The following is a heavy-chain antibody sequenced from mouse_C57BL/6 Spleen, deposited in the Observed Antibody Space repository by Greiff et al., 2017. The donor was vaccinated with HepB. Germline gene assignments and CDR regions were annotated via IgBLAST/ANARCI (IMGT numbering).Heavy chain of an antibody. D-gene: IGHD2-1*01. Sequence: EVMLVESGGGLVKPGGSLKLSCAASGFTFSDYGMHWVRQAPEKGLEWVAYISSGSSTIYYADTVKGRFTISRDNAKNTLFLQMTSLRSEDTAMYYCARSYYGNFAYWGQGTLVTVSA. CDR1: GFTFSDYG. J-gene: IGHJ3*01. CDR3: ARSYYGNFAY. V-gene: IGHV5-17*01. CDR2: ISSGSSTI.